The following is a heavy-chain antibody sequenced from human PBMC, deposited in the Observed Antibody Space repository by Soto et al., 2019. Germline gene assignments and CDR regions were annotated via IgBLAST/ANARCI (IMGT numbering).Heavy chain of an antibody. V-gene: IGHV4-59*01. CDR1: GGSISDFY. Sequence: TLSLTCTVSGGSISDFYWSWIRQPPGKGLEWIGYIYYSGSTNYNPSLKSRVTISVDTSKNQFSLNLRSMSPADTAVYYCARVGGLAARTFDYWGPGTLVTVSS. D-gene: IGHD6-6*01. CDR2: IYYSGST. J-gene: IGHJ4*02. CDR3: ARVGGLAARTFDY.